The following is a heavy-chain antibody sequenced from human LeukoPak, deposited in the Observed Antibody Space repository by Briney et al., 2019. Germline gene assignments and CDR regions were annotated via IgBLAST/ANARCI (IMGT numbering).Heavy chain of an antibody. Sequence: PSQTLSLTCTVSGGSISSGGYYWSWIRQHPGKGLEWIGYIYHSGSTYYNPSLKSRVTISVDRSKNQFSLKLSSVTAADTAVYYCARGAMSGYDSIPFFDYWGQGTLVTVSS. CDR3: ARGAMSGYDSIPFFDY. J-gene: IGHJ4*02. V-gene: IGHV4-31*03. D-gene: IGHD5-12*01. CDR1: GGSISSGGYY. CDR2: IYHSGST.